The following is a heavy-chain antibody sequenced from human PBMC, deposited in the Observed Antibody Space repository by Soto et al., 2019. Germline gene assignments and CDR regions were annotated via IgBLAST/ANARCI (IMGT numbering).Heavy chain of an antibody. D-gene: IGHD3-22*01. J-gene: IGHJ3*02. CDR3: ARSPDYYDSSGQDAFDI. Sequence: ASVKVSCKASGYTFTSYAMHWVRQAPGQRLEWMGWIIPINGTANYAQKFQGRVTITADESTSTAYMEPSSLRSEDTAVYYCARSPDYYDSSGQDAFDIWGQGTMVTVSS. V-gene: IGHV1-69*13. CDR1: GYTFTSYA. CDR2: IIPINGTA.